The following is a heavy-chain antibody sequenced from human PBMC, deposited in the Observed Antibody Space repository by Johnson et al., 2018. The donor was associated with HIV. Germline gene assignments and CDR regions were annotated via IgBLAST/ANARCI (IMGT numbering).Heavy chain of an antibody. J-gene: IGHJ3*02. CDR2: IRYDGSNK. CDR3: AKDVGNYWPDAFDI. V-gene: IGHV3-30*02. D-gene: IGHD5-24*01. Sequence: QVQVVEYGGGVVQPGGSLTLSCAASGFTFSNYGMHWVRQAPGKGLEWVAFIRYDGSNKYYADSVKGRFTISRDTSKDTLYLQMNSLRPEDTAVFYCAKDVGNYWPDAFDIWGQGTMVTVSS. CDR1: GFTFSNYG.